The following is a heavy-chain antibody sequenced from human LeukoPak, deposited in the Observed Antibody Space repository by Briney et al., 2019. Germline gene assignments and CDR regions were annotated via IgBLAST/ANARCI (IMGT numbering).Heavy chain of an antibody. Sequence: SQTLSLTCAISGDSVSSNSVTWNWIRQSPSRGLEWLGRTYYRSTWYNDYAVSVRGRITVNPDTSKNQFSLHLNSVTPEDTAVYYCARRLTQYDCFDPWGQGILVIVSS. CDR2: TYYRSTWYN. CDR1: GDSVSSNSVT. V-gene: IGHV6-1*01. CDR3: ARRLTQYDCFDP. J-gene: IGHJ5*02. D-gene: IGHD2-2*01.